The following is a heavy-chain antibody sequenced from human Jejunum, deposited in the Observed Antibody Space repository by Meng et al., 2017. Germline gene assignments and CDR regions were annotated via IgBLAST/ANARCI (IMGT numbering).Heavy chain of an antibody. CDR3: ARGYRSGWHFEY. Sequence: GESLKISCVASEFTFSTYEMNWVRQAPGKGLEWVSYISSSGSIKYYADSVKGRFTISRDNANNSLYLQMNSLRAEDTAVYYCARGYRSGWHFEYWGQGTLVTVSS. V-gene: IGHV3-48*03. CDR1: EFTFSTYE. J-gene: IGHJ4*02. D-gene: IGHD6-19*01. CDR2: ISSSGSIK.